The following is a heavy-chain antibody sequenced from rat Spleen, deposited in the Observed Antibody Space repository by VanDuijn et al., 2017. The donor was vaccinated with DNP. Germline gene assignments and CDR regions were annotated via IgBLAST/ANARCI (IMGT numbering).Heavy chain of an antibody. V-gene: IGHV5-25*01. J-gene: IGHJ2*01. CDR3: TRALITTVVTFDY. D-gene: IGHD1-1*01. CDR1: GFTFSNYY. Sequence: EVRLVESGGGLVQPGGSMKLSCAASGFTFSNYYMAWVRQAPTKGLEWVASISGGGGNTYYQDSVKGRFTISRDNAKSTLYLQMDSLRSEDTATYYCTRALITTVVTFDYWGQGVMVTVSS. CDR2: ISGGGGNT.